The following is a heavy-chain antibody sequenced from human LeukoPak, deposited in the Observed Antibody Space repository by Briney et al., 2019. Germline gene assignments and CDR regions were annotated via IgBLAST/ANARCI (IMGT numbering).Heavy chain of an antibody. Sequence: GGSLRLSCLASGFTFGKYWMSWVRQAPGKGLEWVANIKLDGSEKNYVDSVKGRFAISRGNTKNSLYLQMNSLRAEDTAVFYCARDQYDTWSRRGNFDSWGQGTLVIVSS. CDR2: IKLDGSEK. CDR3: ARDQYDTWSRRGNFDS. V-gene: IGHV3-7*03. D-gene: IGHD3-3*01. CDR1: GFTFGKYW. J-gene: IGHJ4*02.